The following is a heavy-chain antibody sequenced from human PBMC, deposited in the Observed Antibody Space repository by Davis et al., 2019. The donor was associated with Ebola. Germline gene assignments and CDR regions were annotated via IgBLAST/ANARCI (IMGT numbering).Heavy chain of an antibody. Sequence: SETLSLTCAVSGGSISSSNWWSWVRQPPGKGLEWIGEIYHSGSTNYNPSLKSRVTISVDTSKNQFSLKLSSVTAADTAVYYCARERGIAARRIDYWGQGTLVTVSS. D-gene: IGHD6-6*01. CDR1: GGSISSSNW. CDR3: ARERGIAARRIDY. CDR2: IYHSGST. J-gene: IGHJ4*02. V-gene: IGHV4-4*02.